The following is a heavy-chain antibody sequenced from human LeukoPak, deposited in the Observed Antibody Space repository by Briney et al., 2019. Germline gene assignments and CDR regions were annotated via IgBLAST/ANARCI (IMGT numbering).Heavy chain of an antibody. Sequence: PSETLSLTRTVSGGSISSYYWSWIRQPPGKGLEWIGYIYYSGSTNYNPSLKSRVTISVDTSKNQFSLKLSSVTAADTAVYYCARAGYSYGYPTWFDYWGQGTLVTVSS. V-gene: IGHV4-59*01. CDR3: ARAGYSYGYPTWFDY. D-gene: IGHD5-18*01. J-gene: IGHJ4*02. CDR2: IYYSGST. CDR1: GGSISSYY.